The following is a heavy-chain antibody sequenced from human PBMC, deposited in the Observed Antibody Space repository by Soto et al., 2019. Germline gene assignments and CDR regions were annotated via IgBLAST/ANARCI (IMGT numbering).Heavy chain of an antibody. CDR3: ARDSPGEGIDY. J-gene: IGHJ4*02. CDR1: GFTFSSYW. D-gene: IGHD4-17*01. V-gene: IGHV3-74*01. CDR2: INGDGSST. Sequence: GSLRLSCAASGFTFSSYWMHWVRQAPGKGLVWVSHINGDGSSTTYADSVKDRFTISRDNAKNTLYLQMNSLRAEDTAVYYCARDSPGEGIDYWGQGTPVTVSS.